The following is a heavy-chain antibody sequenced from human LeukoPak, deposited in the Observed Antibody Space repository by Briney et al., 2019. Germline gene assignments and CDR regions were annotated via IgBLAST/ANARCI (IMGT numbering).Heavy chain of an antibody. CDR1: GYTFTSYY. D-gene: IGHD1-26*01. V-gene: IGHV1-46*01. Sequence: ASVKVSCKASGYTFTSYYMHWVRQAPGQGLEWMGIINPSGGSTSYAQKFQGRVTMTRDTSTSTVYMELSSLRSEDTAVYYCARGIVGATTGRILDYWGQGTLVTASS. CDR3: ARGIVGATTGRILDY. CDR2: INPSGGST. J-gene: IGHJ4*02.